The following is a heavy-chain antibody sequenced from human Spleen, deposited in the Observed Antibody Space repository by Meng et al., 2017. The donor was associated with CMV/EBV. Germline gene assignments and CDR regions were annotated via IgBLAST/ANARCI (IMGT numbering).Heavy chain of an antibody. V-gene: IGHV1-2*06. CDR1: GYPFTGYY. J-gene: IGHJ4*02. CDR2: INPNSGGT. D-gene: IGHD3-9*01. CDR3: ARGDKNYDILTGYPVY. Sequence: SGYPFTGYYMHWVRQAPGQGLEWMGRINPNSGGTNYAQKFQGRVTMTRDTSISTAYMELSRLRSDDTAVYYCARGDKNYDILTGYPVYWGQGTLVTVSS.